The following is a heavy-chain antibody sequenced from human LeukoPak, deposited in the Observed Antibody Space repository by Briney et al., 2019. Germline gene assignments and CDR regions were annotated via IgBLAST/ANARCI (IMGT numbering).Heavy chain of an antibody. V-gene: IGHV4-34*01. CDR3: ARGGGSGTALVQKFDY. CDR2: INHSGST. J-gene: IGHJ4*02. Sequence: SETLSLTCAVYGGSFSGYYWRWIRQPPGKGLEWIGEINHSGSTNHNPSLKSRVIISVDTSKNQFSLKLSSVTAADTAVYCCARGGGSGTALVQKFDYWGQGTLSPSPQ. CDR1: GGSFSGYY. D-gene: IGHD5-18*01.